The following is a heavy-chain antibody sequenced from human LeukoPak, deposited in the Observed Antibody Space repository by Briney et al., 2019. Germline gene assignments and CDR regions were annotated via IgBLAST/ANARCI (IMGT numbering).Heavy chain of an antibody. CDR2: VSSSSNII. J-gene: IGHJ4*02. CDR1: GFPFSSFE. D-gene: IGHD1-26*01. Sequence: GGSLRLSCAASGFPFSSFEMYWVRQAPGKGLEWISYVSSSSNIIYYADSVKGRFTISRDNAKNSLYLQMNSLRDEDTAVYYCARASGSDGGFDYWGQGTEVAVCS. CDR3: ARASGSDGGFDY. V-gene: IGHV3-48*02.